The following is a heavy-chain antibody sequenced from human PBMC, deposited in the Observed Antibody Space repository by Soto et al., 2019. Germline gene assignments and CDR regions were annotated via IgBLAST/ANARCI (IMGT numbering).Heavy chain of an antibody. CDR1: GFTFSGSA. Sequence: EVQLVESGGGLVQPGGSLKLSCAASGFTFSGSAMHWVRQASGKGLAWVGRIRSKANSYATAYAASVKGRFTISRDDSKNTAYLQMNSLKTEDTAVYYCTSGVFWSGQYSYYYYYYMDVWGKGTTVTVSS. V-gene: IGHV3-73*01. J-gene: IGHJ6*03. D-gene: IGHD3-3*01. CDR3: TSGVFWSGQYSYYYYYYMDV. CDR2: IRSKANSYAT.